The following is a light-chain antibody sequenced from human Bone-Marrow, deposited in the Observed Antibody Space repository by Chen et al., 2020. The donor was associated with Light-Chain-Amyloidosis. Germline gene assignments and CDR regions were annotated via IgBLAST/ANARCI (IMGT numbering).Light chain of an antibody. CDR1: NIGSKS. CDR3: QVWDRSSDRPV. J-gene: IGLJ3*02. Sequence: SYVLTQPSSVSVPPGQTAPIARGGNNIGSKSVHWYQQTPGQAPLLVVYDDSDRPSGIPERLSGSNSGNTATLTISRVEAGDEADYYCQVWDRSSDRPVFGGGTKLTVL. CDR2: DDS. V-gene: IGLV3-21*02.